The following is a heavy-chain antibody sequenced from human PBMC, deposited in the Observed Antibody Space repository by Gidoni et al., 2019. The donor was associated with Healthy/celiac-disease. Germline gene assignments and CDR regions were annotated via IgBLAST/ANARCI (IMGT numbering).Heavy chain of an antibody. D-gene: IGHD6-19*01. CDR1: GGTFSSYA. CDR3: ARVYSSGWDTVRKGRWYFDL. Sequence: QVQLVQSGAEVKKPGSSVKVSCKASGGTFSSYAISWVRQAPGQGLEWMGGIIPIFGTANYAQKFQGRVTITADKATSTAYMELSSLRSEDTAVYYCARVYSSGWDTVRKGRWYFDLWGRGTLVTVSS. V-gene: IGHV1-69*06. J-gene: IGHJ2*01. CDR2: IIPIFGTA.